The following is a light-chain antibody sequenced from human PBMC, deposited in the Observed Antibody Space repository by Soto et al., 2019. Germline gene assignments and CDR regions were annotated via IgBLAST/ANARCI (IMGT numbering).Light chain of an antibody. J-gene: IGKJ4*01. CDR3: QPYNNWPLT. Sequence: IVMTQSPATLSVSPGERAILSCRASQSVGGDLAWYQRKPGQAPRLLIYDTSTRATGVPTRFSGSRSGAEFTLTINSLQSEDFAVYYCQPYNNWPLTFGGGTKVDIK. CDR1: QSVGGD. CDR2: DTS. V-gene: IGKV3-15*01.